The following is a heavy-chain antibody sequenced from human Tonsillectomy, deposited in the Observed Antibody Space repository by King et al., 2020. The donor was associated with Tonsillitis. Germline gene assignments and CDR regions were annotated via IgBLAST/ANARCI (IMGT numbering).Heavy chain of an antibody. CDR1: GGTFSSYA. J-gene: IGHJ4*02. CDR3: ARDWASGGSYY. CDR2: IIPILGIA. Sequence: QLVQSGAEVKKPGSSVKVSCKASGGTFSSYAISWVRQAPGQGLDWMGRIIPILGIANYAQQFQGRVTITADKSTSTAYMELSSLRSEDTALYYCARDWASGGSYYWGQGTLVTVSS. V-gene: IGHV1-69*04. D-gene: IGHD3-10*01.